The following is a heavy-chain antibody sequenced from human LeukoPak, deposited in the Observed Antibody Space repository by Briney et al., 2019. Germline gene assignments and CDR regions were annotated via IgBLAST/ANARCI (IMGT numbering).Heavy chain of an antibody. Sequence: SETLSLTCTVSGDSISTYYWSWIRQSPGKGLEWIGSIYHSGSTYYNPSLKSRVTMSVDTSKNQFSLKLSSVTAADTAVYYCARARYYYDSKPIYYMDVWGKGTTVTISS. CDR3: ARARYYYDSKPIYYMDV. D-gene: IGHD3-22*01. V-gene: IGHV4-59*12. CDR2: IYHSGST. J-gene: IGHJ6*03. CDR1: GDSISTYY.